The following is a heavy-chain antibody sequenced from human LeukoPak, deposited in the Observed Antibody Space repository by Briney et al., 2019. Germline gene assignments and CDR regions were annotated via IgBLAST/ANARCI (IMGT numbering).Heavy chain of an antibody. J-gene: IGHJ4*02. Sequence: GGSLRLSCSASGFTFSRYAMHWVRQAPGRGLEYVSAISSNGGSTYYADSVKGRFTISRDNSKNTLYLQMSSLRAEDTAVYYCVKDGSGSYYTYYFDYWGQGTLVTVSS. CDR3: VKDGSGSYYTYYFDY. V-gene: IGHV3-64D*06. D-gene: IGHD3-10*01. CDR2: ISSNGGST. CDR1: GFTFSRYA.